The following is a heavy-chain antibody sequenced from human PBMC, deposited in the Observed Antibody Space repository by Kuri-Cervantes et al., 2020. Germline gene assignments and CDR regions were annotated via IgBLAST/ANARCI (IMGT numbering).Heavy chain of an antibody. CDR1: GFTFSSNS. CDR3: ARDYCSGGRCYYFDH. CDR2: ITTSSSTI. V-gene: IGHV3-48*01. D-gene: IGHD2-15*01. Sequence: GGSLRLSCTASGFTFSSNSMNWVRQAPGKGLEWISYITTSSSTIHYADSVKGRFTISRDNAKNSVYLQMNSLRAEDTAVYYCARDYCSGGRCYYFDHWGQGTLVTVSS. J-gene: IGHJ4*02.